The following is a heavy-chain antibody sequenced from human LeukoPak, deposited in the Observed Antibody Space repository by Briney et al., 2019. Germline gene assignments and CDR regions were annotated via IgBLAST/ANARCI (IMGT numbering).Heavy chain of an antibody. CDR3: ARDTTDYGGGWMDV. CDR2: IYSGGST. V-gene: IGHV3-66*01. J-gene: IGHJ6*04. Sequence: GGSLRLSCSASGFTFSSYGMSWVRQAPGKGLEWVSVIYSGGSTYYADSVKGRFTISRDNSKNTLYLQMNSLRAEDTAVYYCARDTTDYGGGWMDVWGKGTTVTISS. D-gene: IGHD4-23*01. CDR1: GFTFSSYG.